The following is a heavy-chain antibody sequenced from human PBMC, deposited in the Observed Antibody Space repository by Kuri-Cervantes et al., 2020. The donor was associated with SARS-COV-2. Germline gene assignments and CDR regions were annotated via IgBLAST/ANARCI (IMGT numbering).Heavy chain of an antibody. V-gene: IGHV3-21*06. D-gene: IGHD2-2*01. CDR3: ASDCSTTSCYPY. CDR2: ISSSSSYI. J-gene: IGHJ4*02. CDR1: GFTFSSYS. Sequence: LSLTCAASGFTFSSYSMNWVRQAPGKGLEWVSSISSSSSYIYYADSVKGRFTISRDNAKNSLYLQMNSLRVEDTAVYYCASDCSTTSCYPYWGQGTLVTVSS.